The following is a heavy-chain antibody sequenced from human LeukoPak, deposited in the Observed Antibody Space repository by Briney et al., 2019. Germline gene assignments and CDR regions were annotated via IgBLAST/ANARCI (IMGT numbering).Heavy chain of an antibody. CDR3: TKVISYYYGSGSHDSDY. CDR1: GLTFSSYG. Sequence: QPGRSLRVSCATSGLTFSSYGMHLVGQAPGKGLHWVAVLAYDGSGINYADSVRGRFTISRDNAKNTLYLQMNSLRGEDTAVYYCTKVISYYYGSGSHDSDYWGQGTLVTVSS. V-gene: IGHV3-30*18. J-gene: IGHJ4*02. D-gene: IGHD3-10*01. CDR2: LAYDGSGI.